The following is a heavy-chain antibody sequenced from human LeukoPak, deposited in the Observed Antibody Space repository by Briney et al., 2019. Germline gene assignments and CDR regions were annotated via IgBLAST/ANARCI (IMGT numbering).Heavy chain of an antibody. J-gene: IGHJ3*02. V-gene: IGHV3-21*01. D-gene: IGHD2-15*01. Sequence: RAGGSLRLSCAASGFTFSSYSMNWVRQAPGKGLEWVSSISSSSSYIYYADSVKGRFTISRDNAKDSLYLQMNSLRAEDTAVYYCAREPGNLVVAATPITLDAFDIWGQGTMVTVSS. CDR3: AREPGNLVVAATPITLDAFDI. CDR1: GFTFSSYS. CDR2: ISSSSSYI.